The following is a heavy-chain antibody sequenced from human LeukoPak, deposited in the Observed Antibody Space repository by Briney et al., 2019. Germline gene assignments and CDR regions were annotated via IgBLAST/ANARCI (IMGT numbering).Heavy chain of an antibody. CDR2: INHSGST. CDR3: AGKDYDILTGYSLFDY. Sequence: SETLSLTCAVYGGSFSGYYWSWIRQPPGKGLEWIGEINHSGSTNYNPSLKSRVTISVDTSKNQFSLKLSSVTAADTAVYYCAGKDYDILTGYSLFDYWGQGTLVTVSS. CDR1: GGSFSGYY. D-gene: IGHD3-9*01. J-gene: IGHJ4*02. V-gene: IGHV4-34*01.